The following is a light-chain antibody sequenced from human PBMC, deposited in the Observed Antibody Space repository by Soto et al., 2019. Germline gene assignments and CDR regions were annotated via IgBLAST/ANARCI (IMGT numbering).Light chain of an antibody. V-gene: IGKV1-5*01. Sequence: DIQMTQSPSTLSTSVGDRVSITCRASQSVSSRLAWYQQKPGKAPKLLIYDASSLESGVPSRFSGSGSGTDFTLTISSLQPEDFETYDCQQLESYPSTFGGGTKVDIK. CDR1: QSVSSR. CDR2: DAS. J-gene: IGKJ4*01. CDR3: QQLESYPST.